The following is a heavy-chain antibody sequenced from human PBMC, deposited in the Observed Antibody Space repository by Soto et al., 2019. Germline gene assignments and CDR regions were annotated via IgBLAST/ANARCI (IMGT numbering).Heavy chain of an antibody. J-gene: IGHJ4*02. CDR3: ARHVSGYSSSWYINFDY. V-gene: IGHV5-51*01. CDR1: GYSFTSYW. CDR2: IYPGDSDT. D-gene: IGHD6-13*01. Sequence: GESLKISCKSSGYSFTSYWIGWVRQMPGKGLEWMGIIYPGDSDTRYSPSFQGQVTISADKSISTAYLQWSSLKASDTAMYYCARHVSGYSSSWYINFDYWGQGTLVTVSS.